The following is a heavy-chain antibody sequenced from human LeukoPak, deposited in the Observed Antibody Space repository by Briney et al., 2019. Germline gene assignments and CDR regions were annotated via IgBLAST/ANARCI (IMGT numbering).Heavy chain of an antibody. J-gene: IGHJ4*02. D-gene: IGHD2-2*01. CDR2: ISSSSRYI. Sequence: PGGSLRLSCAASGFTFSSYSMNWVRQDPGKGLEWTSSISSSSRYIHYADSVKGRFTISRDNAKNSLYLQMNSLRAEDTAVYYCARAGYCSSTSCYLDCWGQGTLVTVSS. V-gene: IGHV3-21*01. CDR1: GFTFSSYS. CDR3: ARAGYCSSTSCYLDC.